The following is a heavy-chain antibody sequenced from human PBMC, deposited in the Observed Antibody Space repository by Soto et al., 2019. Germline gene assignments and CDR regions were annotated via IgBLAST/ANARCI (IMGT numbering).Heavy chain of an antibody. V-gene: IGHV3-23*01. CDR3: GRGAYGDPVDS. CDR1: GFTFSSYP. J-gene: IGHJ4*02. CDR2: VTATGSDT. D-gene: IGHD4-17*01. Sequence: GGSLRLSCAASGFTFSSYPMIWVRQAPEKGLEWVSGVTATGSDTYYADSVKGRFTISRDNARDTVFLQMNSLGVEDTAVYYCGRGAYGDPVDSWGQGTLVTVSS.